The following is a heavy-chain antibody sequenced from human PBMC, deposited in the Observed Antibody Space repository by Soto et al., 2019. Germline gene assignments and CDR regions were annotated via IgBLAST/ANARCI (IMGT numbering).Heavy chain of an antibody. CDR3: ARGIRYFPI. CDR2: INREGTT. D-gene: IGHD3-9*01. CDR1: GGTFGGYY. J-gene: IGHJ3*02. V-gene: IGHV4-34*01. Sequence: QVQIEHWGAGLLKASETLSLTCAVSGGTFGGYYWSWIRQSAGKGLEWIGEINREGTTYYNPSLRSRLSMSIDTAKNRFSLTVTSVTAADTAVYYCARGIRYFPIWGQGTVVSVSA.